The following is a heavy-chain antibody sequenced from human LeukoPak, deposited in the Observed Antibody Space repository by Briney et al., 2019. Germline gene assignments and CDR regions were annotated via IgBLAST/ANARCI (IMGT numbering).Heavy chain of an antibody. J-gene: IGHJ4*02. CDR2: IGPRSSVV. D-gene: IGHD5-18*01. CDR1: GFTVSSNY. Sequence: PGGSLRLSCAASGFTVSSNYMSWVRQAPGKGLEWVSYIGPRSSVVYYADSVKGRFTISRDDAKNSLYLQMNSLRDEDTAVYYCARDYSYAYFDWGQGTLVTVSS. V-gene: IGHV3-48*02. CDR3: ARDYSYAYFD.